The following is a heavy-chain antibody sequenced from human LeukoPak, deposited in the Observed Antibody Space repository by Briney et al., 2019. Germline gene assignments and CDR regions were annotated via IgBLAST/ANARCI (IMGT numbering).Heavy chain of an antibody. Sequence: GGSLRLSCAASGFTFSSFGMSWVRQAPGKGLEWVANINQGGSEKYDVDAAKGRFTISRDNAKNSLYLQMNSLRGQHTAMYYCSRMGGGDGSGWSTTDYWGQGTLVTISS. J-gene: IGHJ4*02. CDR3: SRMGGGDGSGWSTTDY. V-gene: IGHV3-7*01. CDR2: INQGGSEK. CDR1: GFTFSSFG. D-gene: IGHD6-19*01.